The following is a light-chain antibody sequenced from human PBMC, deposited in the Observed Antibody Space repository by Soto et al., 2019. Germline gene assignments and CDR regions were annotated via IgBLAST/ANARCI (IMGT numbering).Light chain of an antibody. CDR1: QSISNH. CDR2: DAS. CDR3: QQYNDWPRT. Sequence: EIGMTQSPATLSVSPGERATLSCRASQSISNHLAWYQQKPGQAPRLLIYDASTRATGFPARFSGSGSGTDFTLTISSLQSEDFSVYYCQQYNDWPRTFGQGTRVEIK. V-gene: IGKV3-15*01. J-gene: IGKJ1*01.